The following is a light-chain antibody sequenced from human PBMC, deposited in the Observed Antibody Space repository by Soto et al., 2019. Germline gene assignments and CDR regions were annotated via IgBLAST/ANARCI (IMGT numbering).Light chain of an antibody. CDR2: KND. Sequence: QSVLTQPPSASGTPGQSVTISCSGTTSNIGKNTVNWYQKLLGTAPKLLIYKNDQRPSGVPDRFSGSKSGTSASLAVSGLHSEDEAEYYCAAWDDNLGGLVLFGGGTKLTVL. J-gene: IGLJ3*02. CDR3: AAWDDNLGGLVL. CDR1: TSNIGKNT. V-gene: IGLV1-44*01.